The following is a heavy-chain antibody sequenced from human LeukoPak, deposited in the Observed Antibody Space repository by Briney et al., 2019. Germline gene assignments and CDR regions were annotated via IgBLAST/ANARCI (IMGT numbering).Heavy chain of an antibody. J-gene: IGHJ4*02. D-gene: IGHD3-10*01. V-gene: IGHV3-21*01. Sequence: GGSLRLSCAASGFTFSSYSMNWVRQAPGKGLEWVSSISSSSSYIYYADSVKGRFTISRDNAKNSLYLQMNSLRAEDTAVYYCARHHPDYYGSGSYYTRDRDFDYWGQGTLVTVSS. CDR2: ISSSSSYI. CDR1: GFTFSSYS. CDR3: ARHHPDYYGSGSYYTRDRDFDY.